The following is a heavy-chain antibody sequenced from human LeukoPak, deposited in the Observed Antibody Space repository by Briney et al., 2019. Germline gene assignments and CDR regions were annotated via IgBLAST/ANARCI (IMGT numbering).Heavy chain of an antibody. CDR2: ISYDGSNK. CDR1: GFTFSSYG. CDR3: AKTSHSANLYYYAGTYWYFDL. D-gene: IGHD3-10*01. J-gene: IGHJ2*01. V-gene: IGHV3-30*18. Sequence: GGSLRLSCAASGFTFSSYGMHWVRQAPGKGLEWVAVISYDGSNKYYADSVKGRFTISRDNSKNTLYLQMNSLRAEDTAVYYCAKTSHSANLYYYAGTYWYFDLWGRGTLVTVSS.